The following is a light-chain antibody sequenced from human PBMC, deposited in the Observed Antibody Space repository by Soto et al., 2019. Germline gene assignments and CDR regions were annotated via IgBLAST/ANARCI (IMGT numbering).Light chain of an antibody. Sequence: EIVMTQSPATLSVSPGERATLSCRASENIYTNLAWYQQKPGQAPRLLFYGASTRATGLPARFSGTGSGTEFTITINSLQAEDSAVYYCQQYYNWPRTFGQGTRLEI. J-gene: IGKJ5*01. CDR3: QQYYNWPRT. CDR1: ENIYTN. CDR2: GAS. V-gene: IGKV3-15*01.